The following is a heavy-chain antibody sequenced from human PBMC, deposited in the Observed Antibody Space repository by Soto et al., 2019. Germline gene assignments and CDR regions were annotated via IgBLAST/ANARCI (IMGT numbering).Heavy chain of an antibody. CDR2: MNPNTGNS. J-gene: IGHJ4*02. CDR3: ARRAETNGWNGFGADKYYFDF. Sequence: ASVKVSCKASGYTFTSYDIYWVRQATGQGLEWMGWMNPNTGNSGYAQKFQGRVTMTSDTSISTAHMELSSLRSEDTAVYYCARRAETNGWNGFGADKYYFDFWGQGTLVTVAS. D-gene: IGHD1-1*01. CDR1: GYTFTSYD. V-gene: IGHV1-8*01.